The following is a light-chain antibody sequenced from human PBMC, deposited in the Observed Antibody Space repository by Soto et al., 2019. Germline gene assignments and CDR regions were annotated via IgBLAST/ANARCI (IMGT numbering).Light chain of an antibody. CDR3: SSYAGSPVI. Sequence: QSALTQPPSASGSPGQSVTISCTGTSSDVGGYNYVSWYQQHPGKAPKLMIYEVSKRPSGVPDRFSGSKSGNTASLTVSGLQAEDEADYYCSSYAGSPVIFVGGTKLTVL. V-gene: IGLV2-8*01. CDR2: EVS. CDR1: SSDVGGYNY. J-gene: IGLJ2*01.